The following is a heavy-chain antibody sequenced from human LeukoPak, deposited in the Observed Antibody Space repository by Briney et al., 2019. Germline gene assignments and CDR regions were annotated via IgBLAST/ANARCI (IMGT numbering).Heavy chain of an antibody. V-gene: IGHV4-4*02. J-gene: IGHJ3*02. CDR2: IYHSGST. Sequence: SETLSLTCAVSGGSISSSNWWSWVRPPPGKGLEWIGEIYHSGSTYYNPSLKSRVTISVDTSKNQFSLKLSSVTAADTAVYYCARDLKNIAAAYDAFDIWGQGKMVTVS. D-gene: IGHD6-13*01. CDR1: GGSISSSNW. CDR3: ARDLKNIAAAYDAFDI.